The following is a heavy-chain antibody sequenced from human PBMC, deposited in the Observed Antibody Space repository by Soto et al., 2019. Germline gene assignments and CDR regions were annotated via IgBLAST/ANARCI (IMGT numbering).Heavy chain of an antibody. D-gene: IGHD3-10*01. CDR2: IYYSGST. Sequence: SETLSLTCTVSGGSISSYYWSWIRQPPGKGLEWIGYIYYSGSTNYNPSLKSRVTISVDTSKNQFSLKLSSVTAADTAVYYCARETRFGDFDYWGQGTLVTVSS. CDR3: ARETRFGDFDY. CDR1: GGSISSYY. V-gene: IGHV4-59*01. J-gene: IGHJ4*02.